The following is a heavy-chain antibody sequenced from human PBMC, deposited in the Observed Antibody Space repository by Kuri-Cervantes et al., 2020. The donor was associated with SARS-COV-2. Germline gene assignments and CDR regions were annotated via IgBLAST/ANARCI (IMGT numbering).Heavy chain of an antibody. Sequence: GGSLRLSCTASGFTFGDYAMSWFRQAPGKGLEWVSVIYSGGSTYYADSVKGRFTISRDNSKNTLYLQTNSLRAEDTAVYYCARDLGTIQGRDYWGQGTLVTVSS. J-gene: IGHJ4*02. V-gene: IGHV3-66*02. CDR2: IYSGGST. CDR3: ARDLGTIQGRDY. D-gene: IGHD1-1*01. CDR1: GFTFGDYA.